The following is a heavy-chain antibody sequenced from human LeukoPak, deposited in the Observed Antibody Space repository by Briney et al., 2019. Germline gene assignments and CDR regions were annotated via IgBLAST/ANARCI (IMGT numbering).Heavy chain of an antibody. CDR3: ARHAADTVMLDN. V-gene: IGHV4-59*08. J-gene: IGHJ4*02. Sequence: SETLSLTCTVSSGSTSSYYWSWIRQPPGKGLEWIGYIYYSGITEYSPSLKGRVTISVETSKNQFSLRLSSVTAADAAVYYCARHAADTVMLDNWGQGTLVTVSS. CDR1: SGSTSSYY. CDR2: IYYSGIT. D-gene: IGHD5-18*01.